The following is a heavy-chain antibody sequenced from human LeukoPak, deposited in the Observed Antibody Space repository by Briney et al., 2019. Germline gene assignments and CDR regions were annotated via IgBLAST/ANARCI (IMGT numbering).Heavy chain of an antibody. Sequence: SETLSLTCTVSGGSISSYYWSWIRQPPGKGLEWIGYIFYRGSTNYNPSLKSRVTISKDTSKNQFSLKLSSVTAADTAVYYCARRGADDYGDYGFDYWGRGTLVTVSS. J-gene: IGHJ4*02. CDR2: IFYRGST. CDR1: GGSISSYY. CDR3: ARRGADDYGDYGFDY. D-gene: IGHD4-17*01. V-gene: IGHV4-59*08.